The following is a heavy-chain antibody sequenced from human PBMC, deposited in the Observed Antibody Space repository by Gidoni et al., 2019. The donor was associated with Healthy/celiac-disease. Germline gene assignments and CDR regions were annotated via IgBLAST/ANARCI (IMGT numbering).Heavy chain of an antibody. Sequence: EVQLLESGGGLVQPGGSLRLSCAASGFTFSSYALSWVRRAPGKGLEWVAAISGSGGSTYYADSVKGRFTISRDNSKNTLYLQMNSLRAEDTAVYYCAKDLTDVLRYFDWSPASGGYFDYWGQGTLVTVSS. CDR3: AKDLTDVLRYFDWSPASGGYFDY. D-gene: IGHD3-9*01. CDR2: ISGSGGST. V-gene: IGHV3-23*01. J-gene: IGHJ4*02. CDR1: GFTFSSYA.